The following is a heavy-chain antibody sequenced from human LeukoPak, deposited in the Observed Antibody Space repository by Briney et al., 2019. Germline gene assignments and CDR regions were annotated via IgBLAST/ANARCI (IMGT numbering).Heavy chain of an antibody. D-gene: IGHD3-22*01. J-gene: IGHJ3*02. Sequence: ASVKVSCKTSGYTFTGFYMHWVRQAPSQGLEWMGWINPNSGGTTYAQKFQGRVTMTRDTSISTAYMALSRLRSDDTAVYYCARAVHQYYYDSSGEAFDIWGQGTMVTVSS. CDR3: ARAVHQYYYDSSGEAFDI. V-gene: IGHV1-2*02. CDR2: INPNSGGT. CDR1: GYTFTGFY.